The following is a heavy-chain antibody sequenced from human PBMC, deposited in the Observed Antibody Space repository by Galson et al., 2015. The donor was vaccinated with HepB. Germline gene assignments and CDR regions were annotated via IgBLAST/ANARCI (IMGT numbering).Heavy chain of an antibody. D-gene: IGHD2-21*01. CDR2: ISYDGSNK. CDR3: AKGLLWSGDWFDP. V-gene: IGHV3-30*18. CDR1: GFTFSSYG. Sequence: SLRLSCAASGFTFSSYGMHWVRQAPGKGLEWVAVISYDGSNKYYADSVKGRFTISRDNSKNTLYLQMNSLRAEDTAVYYCAKGLLWSGDWFDPWGQGTLVTVSS. J-gene: IGHJ5*02.